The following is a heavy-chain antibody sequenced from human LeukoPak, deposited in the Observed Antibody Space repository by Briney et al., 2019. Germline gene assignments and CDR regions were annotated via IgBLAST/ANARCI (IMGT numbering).Heavy chain of an antibody. CDR1: GFTFSSYS. D-gene: IGHD2/OR15-2a*01. CDR2: ISSSSSYI. V-gene: IGHV3-21*01. CDR3: ARDSNKGAFDI. J-gene: IGHJ3*02. Sequence: PGGSLRLSCAASGFTFSSYSMNWDRQAPGKGLGWVSSISSSSSYIYYADSVKGRFTISRDNAKNSLYLQMNSLRAEDTAVYYCARDSNKGAFDIWGQGTMVTVSS.